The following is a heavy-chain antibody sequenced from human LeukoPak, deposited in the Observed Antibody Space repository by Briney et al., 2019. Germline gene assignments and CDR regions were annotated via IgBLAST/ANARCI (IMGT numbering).Heavy chain of an antibody. Sequence: PGGSLRLSCAASGFTFGSYAMNWVRQAPGKGLEWISSISSSNLMYDADSVKGRFTISRDNAKNSLYLHMNSLRVEDTAVYYCARVSDSSGWRPIDYWGQGTLVTVSS. CDR1: GFTFGSYA. CDR2: ISSSNLM. V-gene: IGHV3-21*01. J-gene: IGHJ4*02. D-gene: IGHD6-19*01. CDR3: ARVSDSSGWRPIDY.